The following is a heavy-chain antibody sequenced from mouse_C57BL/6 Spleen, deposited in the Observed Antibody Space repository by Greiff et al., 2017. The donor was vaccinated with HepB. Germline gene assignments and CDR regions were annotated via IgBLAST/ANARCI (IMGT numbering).Heavy chain of an antibody. CDR2: IDPSDSYT. D-gene: IGHD1-1*01. CDR3: ARDALGSSYEDY. Sequence: VQLQQPGAELVRPGTSVKLSCKASGYTFTSYWMHWVKQRPGQGLEWIGVIDPSDSYTNYNQKFKGKATLTVDTSSSTAYMQLSSLTSEDSAVYYCARDALGSSYEDYWGQGTTLTVSS. V-gene: IGHV1-59*01. J-gene: IGHJ2*01. CDR1: GYTFTSYW.